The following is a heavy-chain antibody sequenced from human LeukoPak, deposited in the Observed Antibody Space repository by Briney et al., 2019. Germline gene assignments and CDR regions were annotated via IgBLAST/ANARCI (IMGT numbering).Heavy chain of an antibody. J-gene: IGHJ4*02. CDR1: GYTCTGYY. Sequence: ASVKVSCKASGYTCTGYYMHWVRQAPGQGLEWMGWINPNSGGTNYAQKFQGRVTMTRDTSTSTVYIELSSLRSEDTAVYYCARIPEMATIKGLGYWGQGTLVTVSS. D-gene: IGHD5-24*01. V-gene: IGHV1-2*02. CDR3: ARIPEMATIKGLGY. CDR2: INPNSGGT.